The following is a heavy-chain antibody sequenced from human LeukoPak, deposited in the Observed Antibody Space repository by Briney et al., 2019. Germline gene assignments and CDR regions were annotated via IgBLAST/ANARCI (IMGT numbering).Heavy chain of an antibody. Sequence: GGSLRLSCAASGFTFSSYWMSWVRQAPGKGLEWVANIKQDGSEKYYVDSVKGRFTISRDNAKNSLYLQMNSLRAEDTAVYYCARENDIIAAAGPGFDYWGQGTLVTVSS. D-gene: IGHD6-13*01. CDR3: ARENDIIAAAGPGFDY. J-gene: IGHJ4*02. V-gene: IGHV3-7*01. CDR2: IKQDGSEK. CDR1: GFTFSSYW.